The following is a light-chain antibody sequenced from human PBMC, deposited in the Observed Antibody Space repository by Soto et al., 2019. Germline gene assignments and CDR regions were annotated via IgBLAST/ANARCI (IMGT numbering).Light chain of an antibody. CDR1: QSISSY. J-gene: IGKJ3*01. V-gene: IGKV1-39*01. CDR2: AAS. CDR3: QQSYSTPL. Sequence: DIQMTQSPSSLSASVGDRVTITCRASQSISSYLNWYQQKPGKAPKLLIYAASSLQSGVPSRFSGSGSGTDFTLTISSLQLEDFATYYCQQSYSTPLFGPGTNVDIK.